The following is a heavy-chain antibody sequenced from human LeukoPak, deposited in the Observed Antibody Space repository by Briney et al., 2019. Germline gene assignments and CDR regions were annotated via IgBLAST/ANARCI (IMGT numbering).Heavy chain of an antibody. J-gene: IGHJ5*02. CDR1: GGPISSYY. CDR3: ARVLRSFDP. CDR2: IYYSGST. V-gene: IGHV4-59*01. Sequence: PSETLSLTCTVSGGPISSYYWSWIRQPPGKGLEWIGYIYYSGSTNYNPSLKSRVTISVDTSKNQFSLKLSSVTAAGTAVYYCARVLRSFDPWGQGTLVTVSS.